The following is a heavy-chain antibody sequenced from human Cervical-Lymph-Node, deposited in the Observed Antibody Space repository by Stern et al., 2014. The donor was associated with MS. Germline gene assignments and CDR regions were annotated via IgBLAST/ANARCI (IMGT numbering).Heavy chain of an antibody. CDR3: ARDPGGYFHGMDV. J-gene: IGHJ6*02. CDR2: ISGHNGNT. CDR1: GYTFSTYG. V-gene: IGHV1-18*01. D-gene: IGHD3-10*01. Sequence: VESGAEVKKPGASLKVSCKTSGYTFSTYGITWVRQAPGQGPEWMGWISGHNGNTNFAERFQGRLTMTTDTSTRTAYMELRSLRYDDTAVYFCARDPGGYFHGMDVWGQGTTVTVSS.